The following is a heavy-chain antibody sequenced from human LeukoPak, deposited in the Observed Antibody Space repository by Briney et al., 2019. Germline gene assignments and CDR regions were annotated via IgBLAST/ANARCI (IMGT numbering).Heavy chain of an antibody. D-gene: IGHD1-26*01. Sequence: GGSLRLSCAASGFTFSSYWMSWVRQAPGKGLEWVANIKQDGSQKYYVDSVKGRFTISRDNAKNSLYLQMYSLRAEDTAVYYCARVSGNYYRWFDSWGQGTLVTVSS. J-gene: IGHJ5*01. CDR1: GFTFSSYW. V-gene: IGHV3-7*03. CDR3: ARVSGNYYRWFDS. CDR2: IKQDGSQK.